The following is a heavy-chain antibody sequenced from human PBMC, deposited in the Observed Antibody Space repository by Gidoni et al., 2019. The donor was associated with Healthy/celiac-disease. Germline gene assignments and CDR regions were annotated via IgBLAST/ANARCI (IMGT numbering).Heavy chain of an antibody. Sequence: EVQLVASGGGLVQPGGSLSLSCAASGFTFSRYSMNWVRQAPGKGLEWVSYICSSSSTIYYADSVKGRFTISRDKAKNSLYLQMNSLRDEDTAVYYCARSVSDYYYYYYMDVWGKGTTVTVSS. CDR1: GFTFSRYS. J-gene: IGHJ6*03. V-gene: IGHV3-48*02. CDR3: ARSVSDYYYYYYMDV. CDR2: ICSSSSTI. D-gene: IGHD2-8*01.